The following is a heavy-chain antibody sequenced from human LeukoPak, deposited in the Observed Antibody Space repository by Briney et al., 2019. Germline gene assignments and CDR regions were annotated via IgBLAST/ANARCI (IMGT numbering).Heavy chain of an antibody. CDR3: ARGFSAAAGHVDY. Sequence: SETLSLTCAVYGGSFSGYYWSWIRQPPGKGLEWIGYIYYSGSTYYNPSLKSRVTISVDTSKNQFSLKLSSVTAADTAVYYCARGFSAAAGHVDYWGQGTLVTISS. D-gene: IGHD6-13*01. CDR2: IYYSGST. J-gene: IGHJ4*02. V-gene: IGHV4-30-4*08. CDR1: GGSFSGYY.